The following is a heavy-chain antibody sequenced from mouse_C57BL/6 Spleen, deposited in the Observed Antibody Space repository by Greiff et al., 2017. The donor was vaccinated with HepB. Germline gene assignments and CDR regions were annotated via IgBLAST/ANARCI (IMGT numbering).Heavy chain of an antibody. CDR2: IWSGGST. V-gene: IGHV2-2*01. CDR3: ASTYSNYGFAY. CDR1: GFSLTSYG. J-gene: IGHJ3*01. D-gene: IGHD2-5*01. Sequence: VQLQQSGPGLVQPSQSLSITCTVSGFSLTSYGVHWVRQSQGKGLEWLGVIWSGGSTDYNEAFISRLSISKENSKSQVFFKMNSLQADDTAIYYCASTYSNYGFAYWGQGTLVTVSA.